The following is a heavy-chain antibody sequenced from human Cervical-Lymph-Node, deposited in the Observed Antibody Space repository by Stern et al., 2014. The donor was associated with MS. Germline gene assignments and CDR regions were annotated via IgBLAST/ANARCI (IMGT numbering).Heavy chain of an antibody. CDR3: ARQGSGGRAFDI. V-gene: IGHV4-59*01. CDR1: GGSISSYY. Sequence: DQLVESGPGLVKPSESLSLTCSFSGGSISSYYWSWIRQPPGKGLDWIGYISYSGSTNYNPSLKSRVTISVDTSKNQFSLKLTSVTAADTAMYYCARQGSGGRAFDIWGQGTMVTVSS. D-gene: IGHD2-15*01. CDR2: ISYSGST. J-gene: IGHJ3*02.